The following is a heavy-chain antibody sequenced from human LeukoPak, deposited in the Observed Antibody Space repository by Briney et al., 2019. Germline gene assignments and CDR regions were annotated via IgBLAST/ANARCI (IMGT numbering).Heavy chain of an antibody. V-gene: IGHV1-46*01. CDR1: GYTFTSYY. J-gene: IGHJ6*03. D-gene: IGHD6-6*01. Sequence: ASVKVSCKASGYTFTSYYMHWVRQAPGQGLEWMGIINPSGGSTSYAQKFQGRATMTRDMSTSTVYMELSSLRSEDTAVYYCARDGAARHPSYYYYYMDVWGKGTTVTVSS. CDR2: INPSGGST. CDR3: ARDGAARHPSYYYYYMDV.